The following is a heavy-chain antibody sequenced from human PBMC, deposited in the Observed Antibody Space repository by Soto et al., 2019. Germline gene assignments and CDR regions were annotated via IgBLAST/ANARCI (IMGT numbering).Heavy chain of an antibody. D-gene: IGHD1-7*01. CDR3: ARGNYTPYYFDY. Sequence: PSETLSLTRTDSGGSISSYYWSWIRQPPGKGLEWIGYIYYSGSTNYNPSLKSRVTISVDTSKNQFSLKLSSVTAADTAVYFCARGNYTPYYFDYWGQGTLVTVSS. J-gene: IGHJ4*02. CDR1: GGSISSYY. CDR2: IYYSGST. V-gene: IGHV4-59*01.